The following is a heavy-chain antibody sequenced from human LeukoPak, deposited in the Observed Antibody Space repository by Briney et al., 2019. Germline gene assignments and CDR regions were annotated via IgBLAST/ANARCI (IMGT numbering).Heavy chain of an antibody. D-gene: IGHD3-3*01. CDR1: GYSFTSYW. Sequence: GESLKISCKGSGYSFTSYWIGWVRQMPGKGLEWMGIIYPGDSDTRYSPSFQGQVTISADKSISTAYLQWSSLKASDTAMYYCAIGDPGYDFWSGYVPTGFDYWGQGTLVTVSS. J-gene: IGHJ4*02. CDR2: IYPGDSDT. CDR3: AIGDPGYDFWSGYVPTGFDY. V-gene: IGHV5-51*01.